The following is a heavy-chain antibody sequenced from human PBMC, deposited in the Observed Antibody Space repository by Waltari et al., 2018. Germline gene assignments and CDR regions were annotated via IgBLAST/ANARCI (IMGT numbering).Heavy chain of an antibody. CDR3: AKYVGYFDN. J-gene: IGHJ4*02. Sequence: EVQLLESGGGLVQPGGSLRLSCAASGFTLSSQAMTWGRQAPGKVLAWVSTIDRGAGSTFYADSVKGRCTISRDNSKNTLYLQMNSLRAEDTAVYYCAKYVGYFDNWGQGTLVTVSS. CDR2: IDRGAGST. V-gene: IGHV3-23*03. CDR1: GFTLSSQA. D-gene: IGHD6-13*01.